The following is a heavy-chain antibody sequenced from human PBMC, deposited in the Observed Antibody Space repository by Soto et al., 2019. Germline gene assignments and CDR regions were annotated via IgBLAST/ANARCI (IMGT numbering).Heavy chain of an antibody. CDR2: IYYSGST. CDR1: GGSISSYY. D-gene: IGHD3-10*01. V-gene: IGHV4-59*01. CDR3: ARDSEFRDLLGQSPFDI. Sequence: SETLSLTCTVSGGSISSYYWSWIRQPPGKGLEWIGYIYYSGSTNYNPSLKSRVTISVDTSKNQFSLKLSSVTAADTAVYYCARDSEFRDLLGQSPFDIWGQGTMVTVSS. J-gene: IGHJ3*02.